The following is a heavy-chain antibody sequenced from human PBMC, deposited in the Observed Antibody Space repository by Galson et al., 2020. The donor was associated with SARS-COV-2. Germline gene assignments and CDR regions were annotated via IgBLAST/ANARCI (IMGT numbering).Heavy chain of an antibody. D-gene: IGHD5-12*01. CDR1: GGTFSSYA. Sequence: SVKVSCKASGGTFSSYAISWVRQAPGQGLEWMGGIIPIFGTATYAQKFQGRVTITADESTSTAYMELSSLRSEDTAVYYCASDYDGKKYYFDYWGQGTLVTVSS. V-gene: IGHV1-69*13. CDR2: IIPIFGTA. J-gene: IGHJ4*02. CDR3: ASDYDGKKYYFDY.